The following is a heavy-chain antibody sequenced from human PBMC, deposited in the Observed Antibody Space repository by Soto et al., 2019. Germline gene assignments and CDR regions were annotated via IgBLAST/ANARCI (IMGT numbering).Heavy chain of an antibody. Sequence: SETLSLTCAVYGGSFSDFSWTWIRQSPGKGLEWIGYIYYSGSTYYNPSLKSRSTISIDTSKNQFFLDVDSVTAADTAVYYCARLYTGYEAFDYWGQGTLVTVSS. V-gene: IGHV4-59*06. CDR3: ARLYTGYEAFDY. CDR2: IYYSGST. D-gene: IGHD5-12*01. CDR1: GGSFSDFS. J-gene: IGHJ4*02.